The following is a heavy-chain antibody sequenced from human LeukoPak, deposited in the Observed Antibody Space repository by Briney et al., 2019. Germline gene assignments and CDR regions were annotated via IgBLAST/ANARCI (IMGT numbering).Heavy chain of an antibody. V-gene: IGHV3-21*01. CDR3: ARPATGYCSSAGCHWDS. D-gene: IGHD2-2*01. Sequence: GGSLRLSCAASGFTFSSNSMYWVRQAPGKGLEWVSSISASSNFIHYAESVRGRFTISRDNAKNSLYLQMNSLGAQDTAVYYCARPATGYCSSAGCHWDSWGQGTLVTVSS. CDR1: GFTFSSNS. CDR2: ISASSNFI. J-gene: IGHJ4*02.